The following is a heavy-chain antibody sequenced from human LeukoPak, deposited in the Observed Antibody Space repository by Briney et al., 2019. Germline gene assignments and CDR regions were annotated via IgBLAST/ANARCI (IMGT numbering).Heavy chain of an antibody. Sequence: PGGSLRLSCAASGFTFSSYATTWVRQAPGKGLEWVSTISGSGGSTYYADSVRGRFTISRDNSKNTLYLQMNSLRAEDTAVYYCTKDRLTGYSFGYSYFDYWGQGTLVTVSS. CDR1: GFTFSSYA. J-gene: IGHJ4*02. D-gene: IGHD5-18*01. CDR2: ISGSGGST. V-gene: IGHV3-23*01. CDR3: TKDRLTGYSFGYSYFDY.